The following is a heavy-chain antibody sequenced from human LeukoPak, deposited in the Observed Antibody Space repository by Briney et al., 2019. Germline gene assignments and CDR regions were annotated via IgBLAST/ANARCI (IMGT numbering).Heavy chain of an antibody. Sequence: ASVKVSCKVSGYTLTELSMHWVRQAPGKGLEWMGGFDPEDGETIYAQKFQGRVTMTEDTSTDTAYMELSSLRSEDTAVYYCATVDRELGYCSSTSCSFDYWGQGTLVTVSS. J-gene: IGHJ4*02. CDR3: ATVDRELGYCSSTSCSFDY. V-gene: IGHV1-24*01. CDR2: FDPEDGET. CDR1: GYTLTELS. D-gene: IGHD2-2*01.